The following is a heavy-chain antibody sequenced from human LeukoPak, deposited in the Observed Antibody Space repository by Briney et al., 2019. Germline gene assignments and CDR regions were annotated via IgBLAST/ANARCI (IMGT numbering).Heavy chain of an antibody. Sequence: GGSLRLSCAASGFTFSSYAMSWVRQAPGKGPEWVSAISGSGGSTYYADSVKGRFTISRDNSKNTLYLQMNSLRAEDTAVYYCAKAAGGSSWFEYFQHWGQGTLVTVSS. D-gene: IGHD6-13*01. CDR3: AKAAGGSSWFEYFQH. V-gene: IGHV3-23*01. J-gene: IGHJ1*01. CDR1: GFTFSSYA. CDR2: ISGSGGST.